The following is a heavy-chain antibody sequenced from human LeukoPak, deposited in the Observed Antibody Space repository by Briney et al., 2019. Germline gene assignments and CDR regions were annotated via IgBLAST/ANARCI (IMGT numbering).Heavy chain of an antibody. D-gene: IGHD3-22*01. Sequence: GASVKVSCKASGYTFTSYGISWVRQAPGQGRGWMGWISAYNGNTNYAQKLQGRVTMTTDTSTSTAYMELRSLRSDDTAVYYCAKVPHYYDSRGAFDIWGQGTMVTVSS. CDR3: AKVPHYYDSRGAFDI. CDR2: ISAYNGNT. J-gene: IGHJ3*02. CDR1: GYTFTSYG. V-gene: IGHV1-18*01.